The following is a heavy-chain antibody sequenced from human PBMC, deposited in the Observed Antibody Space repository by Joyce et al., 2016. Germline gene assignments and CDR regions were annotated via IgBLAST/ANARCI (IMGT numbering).Heavy chain of an antibody. J-gene: IGHJ4*02. CDR3: ARSGDLGNFFDY. D-gene: IGHD4-17*01. V-gene: IGHV4-28*02. Sequence: QVQLQESGPRLVKPSQTLSLTCAVSGYSTNNDNWWGWVRQPPGKGLEWIGYIYHSGTISYHPSLKSRVSMSIDASENQFSMTLRSVTAADTAVYFCARSGDLGNFFDYWGQGTLVTVSS. CDR2: IYHSGTI. CDR1: GYSTNNDNW.